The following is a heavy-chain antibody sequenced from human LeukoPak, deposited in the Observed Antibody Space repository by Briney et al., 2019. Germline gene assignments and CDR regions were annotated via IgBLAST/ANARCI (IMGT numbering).Heavy chain of an antibody. CDR3: ASGGDFWSGYYPFDY. J-gene: IGHJ4*02. CDR1: GFTFSSYS. Sequence: PGGSLRLSCAASGFTFSSYSMNWVRQAPGKGLEWVSSISSSSSYIYYADSVKGRFTISRDNAKNSLYLQMNSLRAEDTAVYYCASGGDFWSGYYPFDYWGQGTLVTVSS. V-gene: IGHV3-21*01. CDR2: ISSSSSYI. D-gene: IGHD3-3*01.